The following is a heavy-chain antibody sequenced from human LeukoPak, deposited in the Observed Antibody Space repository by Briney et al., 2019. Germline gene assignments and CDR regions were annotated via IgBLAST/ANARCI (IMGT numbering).Heavy chain of an antibody. Sequence: ASVKVSCKASGYTFASYYMHWVRQAPGQGLEWMGIINPSGGSTSYAQKFQGRVTMTRDTSTSTVYMELSSLRSEDTAVYYCARDRGVEMATTNLPDYWGQGTLVTVSS. D-gene: IGHD5-24*01. J-gene: IGHJ4*02. CDR1: GYTFASYY. CDR3: ARDRGVEMATTNLPDY. V-gene: IGHV1-46*01. CDR2: INPSGGST.